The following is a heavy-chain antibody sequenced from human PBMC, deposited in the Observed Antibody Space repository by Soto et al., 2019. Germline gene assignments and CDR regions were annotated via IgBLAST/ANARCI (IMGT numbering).Heavy chain of an antibody. J-gene: IGHJ5*02. CDR1: GYTFTSYA. CDR2: INAGNGNT. CDR3: ARCPFLTYYYGSGSYYNEAWFDP. V-gene: IGHV1-3*01. Sequence: QVQLVQSGAEVKKPGASVKVSCKASGYTFTSYAMHWVRQAPGQRLEWMGYINAGNGNTKYSQKFQGRVTITRDTSASTAYMELSSLRSEDTAVYYCARCPFLTYYYGSGSYYNEAWFDPWGQGTLVTVSS. D-gene: IGHD3-10*01.